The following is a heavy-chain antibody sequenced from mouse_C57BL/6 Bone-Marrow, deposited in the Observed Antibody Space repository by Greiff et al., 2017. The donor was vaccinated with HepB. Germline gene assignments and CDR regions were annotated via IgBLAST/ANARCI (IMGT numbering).Heavy chain of an antibody. CDR2: IDPENGDT. J-gene: IGHJ1*03. Sequence: VQLQQSGAELVRPGASVKLSCTASGFNIKDDYMHWVKQSPEQGLEWIGWIDPENGDTEYASKFKGKATITADTSSNTAYLQLSSLTSEDTAVYYCTYYSNYWYFDVWGTGTTVTVSS. CDR3: TYYSNYWYFDV. V-gene: IGHV14-4*01. CDR1: GFNIKDDY. D-gene: IGHD2-5*01.